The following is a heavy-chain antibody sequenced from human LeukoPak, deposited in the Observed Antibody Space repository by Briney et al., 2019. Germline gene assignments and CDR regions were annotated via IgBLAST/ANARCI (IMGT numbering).Heavy chain of an antibody. CDR2: IYIGDNP. J-gene: IGHJ4*02. CDR1: GLTVSSTY. CDR3: ARVRPWVFDY. Sequence: GRSLRLSCAASGLTVSSTYMSWVSQAPGKWLEWVSIIYIGDNPPYAGSVKGRFTISRHNSKNTLYLQMNSLRAEDTAVYYCARVRPWVFDYWGQGTLVTVSS. V-gene: IGHV3-53*04.